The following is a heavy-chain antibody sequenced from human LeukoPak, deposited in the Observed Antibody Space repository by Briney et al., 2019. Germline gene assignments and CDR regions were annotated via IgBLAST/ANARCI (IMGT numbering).Heavy chain of an antibody. J-gene: IGHJ4*02. CDR3: ARGALLAFRGVISY. CDR2: ISYDGSNK. V-gene: IGHV3-30*04. D-gene: IGHD3-16*02. Sequence: PGRSLRLSCAASGFTFSSYAMHWVRQAPGKGLEWVAVISYDGSNKYYADSVKGRFTISRDNSKNTLYLQMNSLRAEDTAVYYCARGALLAFRGVISYWGQGTLVTVSS. CDR1: GFTFSSYA.